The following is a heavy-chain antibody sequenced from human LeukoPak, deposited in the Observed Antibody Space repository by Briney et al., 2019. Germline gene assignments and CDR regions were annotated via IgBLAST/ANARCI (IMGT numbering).Heavy chain of an antibody. CDR2: INWNGGST. Sequence: PGGSLSLSCAPAGFTVDDYGTSWVRHAPGKGLESVSGINWNGGSTGYADSVKVRFTISRDNAKNSLYLQMNSLRAEDTALYHCARVGMPGYSSGWYGYWGQGTLVTVSS. D-gene: IGHD6-19*01. CDR3: ARVGMPGYSSGWYGY. J-gene: IGHJ4*02. CDR1: GFTVDDYG. V-gene: IGHV3-20*01.